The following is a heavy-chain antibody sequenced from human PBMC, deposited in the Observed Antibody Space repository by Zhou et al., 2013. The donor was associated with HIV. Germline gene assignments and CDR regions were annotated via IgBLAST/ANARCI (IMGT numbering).Heavy chain of an antibody. Sequence: QVQLVQSGAEVKKPGASVKVSCKASGYTFTGYYMHWVRQAPGQGLEWMGWLNPNTGGTRYAQNFQGRVTMTRDTSITTVYMELNSLRSDDTAVYYCARGRYDLGFWGQGTLVTVSS. V-gene: IGHV1-2*02. D-gene: IGHD5-12*01. CDR1: GYTFTGYY. J-gene: IGHJ4*02. CDR3: ARGRYDLGF. CDR2: LNPNTGGT.